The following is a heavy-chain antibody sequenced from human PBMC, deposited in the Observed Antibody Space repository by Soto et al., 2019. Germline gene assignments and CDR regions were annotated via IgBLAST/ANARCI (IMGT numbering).Heavy chain of an antibody. V-gene: IGHV4-39*07. J-gene: IGHJ6*02. CDR3: ARGRLLWFGVYYYYYGMGV. CDR2: INHSGST. CDR1: CGSISSSSYY. D-gene: IGHD3-10*01. Sequence: SETLSLTCTVSCGSISSSSYYWGWIRQPPGKGLEWIGEINHSGSTNYNPSLKSRVTISVDTSKNQFSLKLSSVTAADTAVYYCARGRLLWFGVYYYYYGMGVWGQGTTVTVSS.